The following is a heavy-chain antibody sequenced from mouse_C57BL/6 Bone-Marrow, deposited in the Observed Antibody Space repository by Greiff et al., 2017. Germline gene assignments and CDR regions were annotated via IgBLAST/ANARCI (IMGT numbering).Heavy chain of an antibody. CDR2: IYPRSGNT. J-gene: IGHJ3*01. Sequence: QVQLQQSGAELARPGASVKLSCKASGYTFTSYGIRWVKQRPGQGLEWIGEIYPRSGNTYYNEKFKGKATLTADKSSSTAYMELRSLTSEDSAVYFCARFSSSWFAYWGQGTLVTVSA. D-gene: IGHD1-1*01. CDR3: ARFSSSWFAY. CDR1: GYTFTSYG. V-gene: IGHV1-81*01.